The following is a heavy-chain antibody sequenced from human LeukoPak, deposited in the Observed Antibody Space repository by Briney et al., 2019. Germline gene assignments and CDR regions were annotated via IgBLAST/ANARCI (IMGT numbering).Heavy chain of an antibody. CDR3: AREGGPYRPLDY. CDR2: INHSGST. V-gene: IGHV4-34*01. CDR1: GGSFSGYY. J-gene: IGHJ4*02. Sequence: PSETLSLTCAVYGGSFSGYYWSWIRQPPGKGLEWIGEINHSGSTNYNPSLKSRVTISVATSKNQFSLKLTSVTAADTAVYYCAREGGPYRPLDYSGQGTLVTVAS.